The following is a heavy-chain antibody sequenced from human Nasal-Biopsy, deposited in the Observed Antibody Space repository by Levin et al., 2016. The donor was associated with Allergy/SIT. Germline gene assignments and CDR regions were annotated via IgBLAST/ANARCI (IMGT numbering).Heavy chain of an antibody. Sequence: SETLSLTCTVTGASISGNYWSWIRQPPGKGLEWIGRVYTSGNTNYNPSLKSRVTISVDTSKNQISLKLRSVTAADTAVYYCTRDERYCNGGFCSNWFDSWGQGTLVTVSS. CDR1: GASISGNY. J-gene: IGHJ5*01. CDR2: VYTSGNT. D-gene: IGHD2-15*01. V-gene: IGHV4-4*08. CDR3: TRDERYCNGGFCSNWFDS.